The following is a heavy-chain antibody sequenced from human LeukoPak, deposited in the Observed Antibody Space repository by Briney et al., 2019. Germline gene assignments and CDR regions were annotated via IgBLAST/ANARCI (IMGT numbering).Heavy chain of an antibody. V-gene: IGHV1-18*01. D-gene: IGHD2-2*01. CDR3: ARAIIVVVPAAMRPDYYYYGMDV. J-gene: IGHJ6*02. CDR2: ISAYNGNT. Sequence: ASVKVSCKASGYTFTSHGISWVRQAPGQGLEWMGWISAYNGNTNYAQKLQGRVTMTTDTSTSTAYMELRSLRSDDTAVYYCARAIIVVVPAAMRPDYYYYGMDVWGQGTTVTVSS. CDR1: GYTFTSHG.